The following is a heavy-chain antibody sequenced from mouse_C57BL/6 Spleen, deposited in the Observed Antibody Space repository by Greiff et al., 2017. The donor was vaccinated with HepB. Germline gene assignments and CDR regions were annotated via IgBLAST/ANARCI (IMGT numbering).Heavy chain of an antibody. CDR3: ARFGITTVVALSYWYFDV. J-gene: IGHJ1*03. CDR1: GYTFTSYW. D-gene: IGHD1-1*01. Sequence: VQLQQPGAELVKPGASVKLSCKASGYTFTSYWMHWVKQRPGQGLEWIGMIHPNSGSTNYNEKFKSKATLTVDKSSSTAYMQLSSLTSEDSAVYYCARFGITTVVALSYWYFDVWGTGTTVTVSS. CDR2: IHPNSGST. V-gene: IGHV1-64*01.